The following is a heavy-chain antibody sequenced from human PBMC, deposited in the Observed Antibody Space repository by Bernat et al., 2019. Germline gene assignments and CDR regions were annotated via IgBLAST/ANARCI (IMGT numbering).Heavy chain of an antibody. CDR1: GFTFSSYT. Sequence: EVQLVESGGGLVQPGGSLRLSCAASGFTFSSYTMSWVRQAPGKGLEWVAFISSNINYIYYADSVQGRFTISRDSAKNSLYLQMSSLRAEDTAVYYCARGRQHVDSDGFDIWGQGTMVTVSS. J-gene: IGHJ3*02. CDR2: ISSNINYI. D-gene: IGHD6-6*01. V-gene: IGHV3-21*01. CDR3: ARGRQHVDSDGFDI.